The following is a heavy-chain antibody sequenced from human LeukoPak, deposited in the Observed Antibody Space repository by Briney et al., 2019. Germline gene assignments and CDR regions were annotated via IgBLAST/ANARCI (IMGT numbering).Heavy chain of an antibody. Sequence: GGSLRLSCAASGFTFSIYGMHWVRQAPGKGLEWVAVIWYDGSNKYYADSVKGRFTISRDNSKNTLYLQMNSLRAEDTAVYYCARDSTYGSGSYLDYWGQGTLVTVSS. D-gene: IGHD3-10*01. CDR2: IWYDGSNK. V-gene: IGHV3-33*01. CDR3: ARDSTYGSGSYLDY. CDR1: GFTFSIYG. J-gene: IGHJ4*02.